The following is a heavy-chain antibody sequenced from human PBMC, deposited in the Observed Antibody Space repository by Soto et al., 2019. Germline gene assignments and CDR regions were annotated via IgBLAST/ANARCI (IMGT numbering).Heavy chain of an antibody. CDR2: IIPIFGTA. D-gene: IGHD1-26*01. Sequence: GASVKVSCKASGGTFSSYAISWVRQAPGQGLEWMGGIIPIFGTANYAQKFQGRVTITADESTSTAYMELSSLRSEDTAVYYCARDLNGAYGMDVWGQGTTGTVSS. J-gene: IGHJ6*02. CDR1: GGTFSSYA. CDR3: ARDLNGAYGMDV. V-gene: IGHV1-69*13.